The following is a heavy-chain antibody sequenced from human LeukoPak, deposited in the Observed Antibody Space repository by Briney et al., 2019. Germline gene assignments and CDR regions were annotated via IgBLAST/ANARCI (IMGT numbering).Heavy chain of an antibody. CDR2: ITYSGST. J-gene: IGHJ6*02. V-gene: IGHV4-34*01. CDR3: ASSYDILTGYGMDV. Sequence: PSETLSLTCADYGGSFSGYYWSWIRQPPGKGLEWIGEITYSGSTNYNPSLKSRVTISADTSKNQFSLKLSSVTAADTAVYYCASSYDILTGYGMDVWGQGTTVTVSS. D-gene: IGHD3-9*01. CDR1: GGSFSGYY.